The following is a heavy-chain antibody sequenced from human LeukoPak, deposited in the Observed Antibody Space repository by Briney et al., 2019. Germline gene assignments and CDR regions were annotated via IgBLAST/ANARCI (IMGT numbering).Heavy chain of an antibody. CDR1: GGSISSSSYY. CDR3: ARQDDILTGYRMYYFDY. J-gene: IGHJ4*02. D-gene: IGHD3-9*01. V-gene: IGHV4-39*01. Sequence: PSETLSLTCTVSGGSISSSSYYWGWIRQPPGKGLEWIGSIYYSGSTYYNPSLKSRVTISVDTSKNQFSLKLSSVTAADTAVYYCARQDDILTGYRMYYFDYWGQGTLVTVSS. CDR2: IYYSGST.